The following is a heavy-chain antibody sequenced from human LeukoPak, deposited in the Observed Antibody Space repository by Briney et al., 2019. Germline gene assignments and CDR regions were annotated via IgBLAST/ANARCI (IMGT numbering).Heavy chain of an antibody. CDR2: INHSGST. J-gene: IGHJ4*02. D-gene: IGHD6-13*01. CDR3: ARESSSWSYYFDY. CDR1: GGSISSGGYY. V-gene: IGHV4-39*07. Sequence: SETLSLTCTVSGGSISSGGYYWSWIRQPPGKGLEWIGEINHSGSTNYNPSLKSRVTISVDTSKNQFSLKLSSVTAADTAVYYCARESSSWSYYFDYWGQGTLVTVSS.